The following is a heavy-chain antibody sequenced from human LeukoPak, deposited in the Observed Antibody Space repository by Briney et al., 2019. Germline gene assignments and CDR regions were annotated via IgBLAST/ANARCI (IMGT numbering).Heavy chain of an antibody. CDR3: ARSQGGGPFGESFNWFDP. Sequence: PGRSLRLSCAASGFTFSSYAMHWVRQAPGKGLEWVAVISYDGSNKYYADSVKGRFTISRDNSKNTLYLQMNSLRAEDTAVYYCARSQGGGPFGESFNWFDPWGQGTLVTVSS. V-gene: IGHV3-30*01. J-gene: IGHJ5*02. CDR2: ISYDGSNK. CDR1: GFTFSSYA. D-gene: IGHD3-10*01.